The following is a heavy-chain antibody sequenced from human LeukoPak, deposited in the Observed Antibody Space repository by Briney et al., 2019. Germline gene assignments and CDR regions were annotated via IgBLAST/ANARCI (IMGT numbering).Heavy chain of an antibody. J-gene: IGHJ4*02. V-gene: IGHV4-39*01. D-gene: IGHD2-8*01. Sequence: SETLSLTCTVAGGSISSSTYYWGWIRQPPGKGLEWIGSIYYAGSTYYNPSLKSRVTVSADTSKNQFSLKLTSVTAADTAVYFCARDRACSNGVCSYFDYWGQGTAVTVSS. CDR2: IYYAGST. CDR1: GGSISSSTYY. CDR3: ARDRACSNGVCSYFDY.